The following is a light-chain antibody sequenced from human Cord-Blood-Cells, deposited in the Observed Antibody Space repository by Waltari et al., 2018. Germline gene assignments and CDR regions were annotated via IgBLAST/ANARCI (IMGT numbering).Light chain of an antibody. CDR1: SSVVRSYNL. Sequence: QSALTQPASVSGSPGQSITISCTGTSSVVRSYNLVSWYQQHPGKDPKLMIYEGSKRPSGVSKRFSGSKSGNTASLTISGLQAEDEADYYCCSYAGSSTFYVFGTGTKVTVL. V-gene: IGLV2-23*01. J-gene: IGLJ1*01. CDR2: EGS. CDR3: CSYAGSSTFYV.